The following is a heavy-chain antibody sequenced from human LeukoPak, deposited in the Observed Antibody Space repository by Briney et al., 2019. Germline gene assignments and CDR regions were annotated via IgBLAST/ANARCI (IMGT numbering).Heavy chain of an antibody. CDR3: ARGLTTYYDRSGDDY. CDR2: IYYSGST. V-gene: IGHV4-59*01. J-gene: IGHJ4*02. CDR1: GGSISSYY. D-gene: IGHD3-22*01. Sequence: PSETLSLTCTVSGGSISSYYWSWIRQPPGNGLEWIGYIYYSGSTNYNPSLKSRVTISVDTSKNQFSLKLSPVTAADTAVYYCARGLTTYYDRSGDDYWGQGTLVTVSS.